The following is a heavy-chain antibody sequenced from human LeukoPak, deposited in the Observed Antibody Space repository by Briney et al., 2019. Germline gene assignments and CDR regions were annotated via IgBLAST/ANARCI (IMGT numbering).Heavy chain of an antibody. J-gene: IGHJ6*02. CDR2: TAGANDVI. CDR3: AAYIQRPPGMDV. CDR1: GLTYSVYR. D-gene: IGHD2-15*01. Sequence: GGSLRLSCAVSGLTYSVYRMIGVGDAPEKRLEGVSDTAGANDVIQYADPVKGRFTISTDKSTHTVYLQMNSLRAEDTALYFCAAYIQRPPGMDVWGQGTTVTVSS. V-gene: IGHV3-23*01.